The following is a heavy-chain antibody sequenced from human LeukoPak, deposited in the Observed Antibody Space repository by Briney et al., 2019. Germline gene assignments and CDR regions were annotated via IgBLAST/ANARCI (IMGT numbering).Heavy chain of an antibody. CDR1: GYTFTSYG. J-gene: IGHJ3*02. V-gene: IGHV1-18*01. Sequence: ASVKVSCKASGYTFTSYGISWVRQAPGQGLEWMGWISAYNGNTNYAQKLQGRVTMTTDTSTSTPYMELRSLRSDDTAVYYCATPSSGYYYVSAFDIWGQGTMVTVSS. CDR3: ATPSSGYYYVSAFDI. D-gene: IGHD3-22*01. CDR2: ISAYNGNT.